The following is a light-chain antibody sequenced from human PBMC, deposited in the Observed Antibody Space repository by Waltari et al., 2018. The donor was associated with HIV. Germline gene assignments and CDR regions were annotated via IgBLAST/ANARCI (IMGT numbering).Light chain of an antibody. Sequence: DILLTQSPVTLSLSPGERATVSCRASQSVSTFLAWYQQKPGQAPRLLMYNSSVRAKGISARFSASGSGTDFTLTITSLDPEDFAVYYCQQRGNWPITFGQGT. CDR2: NSS. CDR3: QQRGNWPIT. V-gene: IGKV3-11*01. J-gene: IGKJ5*01. CDR1: QSVSTF.